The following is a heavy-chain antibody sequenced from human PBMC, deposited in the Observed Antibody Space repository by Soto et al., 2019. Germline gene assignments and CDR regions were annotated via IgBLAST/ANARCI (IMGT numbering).Heavy chain of an antibody. Sequence: GSLRLSCAASGFTFSSYSMNWVRQAPGKGLEWVSYISSSSSTIYYADSVKGRFTISRDNAKNSLYLQMNSLRAEDTAVYYCARVPRGYSYGSFDYWGQGTLVTVSS. CDR3: ARVPRGYSYGSFDY. J-gene: IGHJ4*02. CDR1: GFTFSSYS. D-gene: IGHD5-18*01. CDR2: ISSSSSTI. V-gene: IGHV3-48*01.